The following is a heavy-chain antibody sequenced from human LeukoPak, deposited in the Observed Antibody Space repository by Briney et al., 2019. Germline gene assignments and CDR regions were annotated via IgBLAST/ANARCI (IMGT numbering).Heavy chain of an antibody. CDR1: GFTFSSYS. D-gene: IGHD3-22*01. J-gene: IGHJ4*02. Sequence: PGGSLRLSCAASGFTFSSYSMNWVRQAPGKGLEWVSSISSSSSYIYYADSVKGRFTISRDNAKNSLYLQMNSLRAEDTAVYYCARAPYYYYDSSGYYYNWGQGTLVTVSS. CDR3: ARAPYYYYDSSGYYYN. V-gene: IGHV3-21*01. CDR2: ISSSSSYI.